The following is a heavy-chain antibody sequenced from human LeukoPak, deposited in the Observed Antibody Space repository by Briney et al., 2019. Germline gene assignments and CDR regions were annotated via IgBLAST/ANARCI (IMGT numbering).Heavy chain of an antibody. V-gene: IGHV3-21*01. CDR1: GFTFSRYS. CDR3: ARDQAVTSCFDY. Sequence: GGSLRLSCAASGFTFSRYSMNWVRPAPGKGLEWVSSISSSSSYIYYADSVKGRFTISRDNAKNSLYLQMNSLRAEDMAVYYCARDQAVTSCFDYWGQGTLVTVSS. J-gene: IGHJ4*02. D-gene: IGHD4-17*01. CDR2: ISSSSSYI.